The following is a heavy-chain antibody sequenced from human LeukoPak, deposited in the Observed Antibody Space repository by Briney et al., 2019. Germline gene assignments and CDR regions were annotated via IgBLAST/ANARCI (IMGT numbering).Heavy chain of an antibody. D-gene: IGHD1-14*01. Sequence: PSETLSLTCAVYGGSFSGYYWSWIRRPPGKGLEWIGEINHSGSTNYNPSLKSRVTISVDTSKNQFSLKLSSVTAADTAVYYCARGEAANPRRSYYYYYMDVWGKGTTVTVSS. CDR1: GGSFSGYY. CDR3: ARGEAANPRRSYYYYYMDV. J-gene: IGHJ6*03. V-gene: IGHV4-34*01. CDR2: INHSGST.